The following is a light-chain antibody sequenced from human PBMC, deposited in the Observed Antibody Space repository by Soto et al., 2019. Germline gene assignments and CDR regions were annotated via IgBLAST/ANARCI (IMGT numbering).Light chain of an antibody. CDR1: QSVSTF. CDR2: DAF. Sequence: EIVLTQSPATLSLSPGERVTLSCRASQSVSTFLAWFQQTPGQAPRLLIYDAFSTATGIPARFSCSGSGTDFTLTISSLEPEESADYYCQQRYNWVTFGGGTKVEIK. J-gene: IGKJ4*01. V-gene: IGKV3-11*01. CDR3: QQRYNWVT.